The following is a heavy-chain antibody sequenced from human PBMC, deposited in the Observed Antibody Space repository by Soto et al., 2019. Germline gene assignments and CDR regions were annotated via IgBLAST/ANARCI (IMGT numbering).Heavy chain of an antibody. Sequence: QVQLVQSGDEVRKPGSSVKVSCKASGYIFVNYGIAWVRQAPGQGLEWMGWISPYSGNTHYASKVQGRLTMTTDTTSSTAYMDLGALTSDETAVYCWAMVDNCLTPTPQDVWGQGTTVTVSS. J-gene: IGHJ6*01. CDR2: ISPYSGNT. CDR1: GYIFVNYG. D-gene: IGHD5-12*01. CDR3: AMVDNCLTPTPQDV. V-gene: IGHV1-18*01.